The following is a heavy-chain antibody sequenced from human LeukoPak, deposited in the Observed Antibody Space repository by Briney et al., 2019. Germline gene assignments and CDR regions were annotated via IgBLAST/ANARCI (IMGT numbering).Heavy chain of an antibody. CDR3: ATCVQRYNWNDRQLDY. Sequence: ASVKVSCKVSGYTLTELSMHWVRQAPGKGLEWMRGFDPEDDETIYAQKFQGRVTMTEDTSTDTAYMELSSLRSEDTAVYYCATCVQRYNWNDRQLDYWGQGTLVTVSS. V-gene: IGHV1-24*01. CDR2: FDPEDDET. J-gene: IGHJ4*02. CDR1: GYTLTELS. D-gene: IGHD1-1*01.